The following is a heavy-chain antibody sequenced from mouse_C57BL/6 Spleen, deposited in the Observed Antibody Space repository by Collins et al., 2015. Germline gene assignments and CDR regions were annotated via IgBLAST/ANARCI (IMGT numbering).Heavy chain of an antibody. Sequence: QVQLQQSGAELVRPGVSVKISCKGSGYTFTDYAMHWVKQSHAKSLEWIGVISTYYGDASYNQKFKGKATMTVDKSSSTAYMELARLTSEDSAIYYCARYGNRLYAMDYWGQGTSVTVSS. CDR3: ARYGNRLYAMDY. D-gene: IGHD2-1*01. J-gene: IGHJ4*01. CDR1: GYTFTDYA. CDR2: ISTYYGDA. V-gene: IGHV1S137*01.